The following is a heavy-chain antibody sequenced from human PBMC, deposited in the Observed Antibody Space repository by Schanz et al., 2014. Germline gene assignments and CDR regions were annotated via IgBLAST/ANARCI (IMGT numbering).Heavy chain of an antibody. J-gene: IGHJ4*02. Sequence: QVQLVESGGGLVKPGGSLRLSCAASGFTFRDYYMSWIRQAPGKGLEWVSTISASGGSTYYADSVKGRFTISRDNSKNTLYLQMNTLRAEDTAVYYCARDRGYCSGGSCLTFDYWGQGTLVTVSS. CDR2: ISASGGST. V-gene: IGHV3-11*04. CDR1: GFTFRDYY. D-gene: IGHD2-15*01. CDR3: ARDRGYCSGGSCLTFDY.